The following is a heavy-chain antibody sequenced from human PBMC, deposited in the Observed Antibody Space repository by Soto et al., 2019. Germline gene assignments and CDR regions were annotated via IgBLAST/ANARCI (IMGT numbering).Heavy chain of an antibody. D-gene: IGHD1-26*01. CDR2: INTNSGDT. CDR1: GYTYTDSY. J-gene: IGHJ4*02. Sequence: ASVKVSCKASGYTYTDSYIHWVRQAPGQGLEWMGWINTNSGDTVYAQRFRGRVTMTRDTSITTAYMDLSRLRSDDTAVYYCAKVGRATWNFDSWGQGKRVAVSS. CDR3: AKVGRATWNFDS. V-gene: IGHV1-2*02.